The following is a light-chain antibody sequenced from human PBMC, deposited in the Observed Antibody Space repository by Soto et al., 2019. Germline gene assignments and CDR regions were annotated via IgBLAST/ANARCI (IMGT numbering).Light chain of an antibody. CDR1: QGSSSY. CDR3: QQYYSYPLT. CDR2: AAS. J-gene: IGKJ4*01. V-gene: IGKV1-8*01. Sequence: AIRMTQSPSSFSASTGDGVTITCRTSQGSSSYLAWYQQRPGKAPKLLIYAASTLQSGVPSRFSGSGSGTDFTLTISCLQSEDFATYYCQQYYSYPLTFGGGTKVEIK.